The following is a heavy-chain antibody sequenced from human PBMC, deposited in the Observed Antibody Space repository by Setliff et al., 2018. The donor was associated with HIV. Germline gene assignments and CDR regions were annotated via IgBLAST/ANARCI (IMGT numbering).Heavy chain of an antibody. CDR2: ISSSSSYT. D-gene: IGHD5-12*01. V-gene: IGHV3-11*05. J-gene: IGHJ5*02. CDR1: GFTFSDYY. CDR3: TTEDPWLRFGH. Sequence: GGSLRLSCAASGFTFSDYYMSWIRQAPGKGLEWVSYISSSSSYTNYADSVKGRFTISRDDSKNTLYLQMNSLKTEDTAVYYCTTEDPWLRFGHWGQGTLVTVSS.